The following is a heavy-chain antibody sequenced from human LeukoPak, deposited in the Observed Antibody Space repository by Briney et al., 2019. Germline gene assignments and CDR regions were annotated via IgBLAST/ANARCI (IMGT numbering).Heavy chain of an antibody. V-gene: IGHV3-7*01. CDR1: GFTFSRYW. CDR3: TTNQGYDFWSGYCDY. Sequence: GGSLRLSCAASGFTFSRYWMSWVRQAPGKGLEWVANIKQDGSEKDYVDSVKGRFTISRDNAKNSLYLQMNSLTAEDTAVYYCTTNQGYDFWSGYCDYWGQGTLVTVSS. D-gene: IGHD3-3*01. J-gene: IGHJ4*02. CDR2: IKQDGSEK.